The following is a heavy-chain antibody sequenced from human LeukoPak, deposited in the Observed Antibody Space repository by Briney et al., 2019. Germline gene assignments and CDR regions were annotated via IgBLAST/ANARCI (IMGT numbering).Heavy chain of an antibody. V-gene: IGHV4-34*01. D-gene: IGHD5-12*01. CDR3: ARDAESWLRWFDP. Sequence: SETLSLTCAVYGGSFSGYYWSWIRQPPGKGLEWIGEINHSGSTNYNPSLKSRVTISVDTFKNQFSLKLSSVTAADTAVYYCARDAESWLRWFDPWGQGTLVTVSS. CDR2: INHSGST. CDR1: GGSFSGYY. J-gene: IGHJ5*02.